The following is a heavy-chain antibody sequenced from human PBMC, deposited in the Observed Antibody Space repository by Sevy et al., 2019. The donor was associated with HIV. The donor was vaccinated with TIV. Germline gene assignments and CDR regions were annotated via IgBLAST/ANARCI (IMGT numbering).Heavy chain of an antibody. V-gene: IGHV1-69*13. J-gene: IGHJ4*02. Sequence: ASVKVSYKASGGIFRSYGISWVRQAPGQGLEWMGGIIPILGSVNYAQKFQGRVTITADEPTQTAYMELSSLRSEDTAGYYCARGGGNGWYYFDYWGQETLVTVSS. CDR1: GGIFRSYG. D-gene: IGHD6-19*01. CDR3: ARGGGNGWYYFDY. CDR2: IIPILGSV.